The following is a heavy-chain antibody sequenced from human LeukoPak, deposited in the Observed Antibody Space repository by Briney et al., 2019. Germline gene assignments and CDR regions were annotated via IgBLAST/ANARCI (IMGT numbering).Heavy chain of an antibody. CDR1: GGTFSSYA. D-gene: IGHD6-13*01. V-gene: IGHV1-69*04. CDR3: ARVGQQLAGLDY. Sequence: GASVKVSCKASGGTFSSYAISWVRQAPGQGLEWMGRIIPILGIANYAQKFQGRVTITADKSTSTAYMELSSLRSEDTAVYYCARVGQQLAGLDYWGRGTLVTVSS. CDR2: IIPILGIA. J-gene: IGHJ4*02.